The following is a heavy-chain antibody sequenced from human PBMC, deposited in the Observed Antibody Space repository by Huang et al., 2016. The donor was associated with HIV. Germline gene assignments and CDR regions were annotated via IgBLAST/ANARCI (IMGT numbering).Heavy chain of an antibody. CDR3: ARRHCSGGSCDSPSHRYHYMDV. J-gene: IGHJ6*03. Sequence: QVQLQQWGGGLLKPSETLSLTCAVYSGSFSDYYWSWIRQPPGQGLEWIGEINHSGMTNYNPSLKNRVTISRDMTKNQFSLRLRSVTATDTAIYYCARRHCSGGSCDSPSHRYHYMDVWGKGTTVTVSS. V-gene: IGHV4-34*01. CDR2: INHSGMT. D-gene: IGHD2-15*01. CDR1: SGSFSDYY.